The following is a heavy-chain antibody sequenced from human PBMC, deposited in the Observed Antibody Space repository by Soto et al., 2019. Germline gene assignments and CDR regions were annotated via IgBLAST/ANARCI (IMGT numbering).Heavy chain of an antibody. CDR1: GFTFSDYY. J-gene: IGHJ6*02. CDR2: ISSSSGST. Sequence: GGSLRLSCAASGFTFSDYYMSWIRQAPGKGLEYISYISSSSGSTNYADSVKGRFTISRDNAKNSLYLQMSSLRAEVTAVYYCARDRGGYDRLYYYHGMDVWGQGTTVTVSS. CDR3: ARDRGGYDRLYYYHGMDV. D-gene: IGHD5-12*01. V-gene: IGHV3-11*06.